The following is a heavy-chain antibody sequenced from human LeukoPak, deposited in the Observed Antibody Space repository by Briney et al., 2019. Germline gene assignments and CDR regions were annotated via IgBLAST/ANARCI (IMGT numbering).Heavy chain of an antibody. D-gene: IGHD1-26*01. CDR2: ISYDGSNK. V-gene: IGHV3-30*18. CDR1: GFTFDDYA. Sequence: PGGSLRLSCAASGFTFDDYAMHWVRQAPGKGLEWVAVISYDGSNKYYADSVKGRFTISRDNSKNTLYLQMNSLRAEDTAVYYCAKGSASSRPYYFDFWGQGTLVTVSS. J-gene: IGHJ4*02. CDR3: AKGSASSRPYYFDF.